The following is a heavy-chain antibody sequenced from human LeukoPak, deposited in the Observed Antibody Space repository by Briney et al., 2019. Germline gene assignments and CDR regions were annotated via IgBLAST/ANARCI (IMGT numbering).Heavy chain of an antibody. D-gene: IGHD6-6*01. J-gene: IGHJ3*02. CDR1: GFTFSSYW. V-gene: IGHV3-7*01. CDR3: AREGDSSSALGAFDI. CDR2: IKQDGSEK. Sequence: GGSLRLSCAASGFTFSSYWMSWVRQAPGKGLEWVANIKQDGSEKYYVDSVKGRFTISRDNAKNSLYLQMNSLRAEDTAVYYCAREGDSSSALGAFDIWGQGTMVTVSS.